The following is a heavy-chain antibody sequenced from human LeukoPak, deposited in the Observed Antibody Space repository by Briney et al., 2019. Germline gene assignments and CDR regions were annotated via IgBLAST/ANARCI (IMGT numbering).Heavy chain of an antibody. CDR1: GGSISSSSYY. V-gene: IGHV4-39*07. D-gene: IGHD2-21*01. Sequence: SETLSLTCTVSGGSISSSSYYWGWIRQPPGKGLEWIGEINHSGSTNYNPSLKSRVTISVDTSKNQFSLKLSSVTAADTAVYYCARKPALFPYYYYYMDVWGKGTTVTVSS. CDR3: ARKPALFPYYYYYMDV. CDR2: INHSGST. J-gene: IGHJ6*03.